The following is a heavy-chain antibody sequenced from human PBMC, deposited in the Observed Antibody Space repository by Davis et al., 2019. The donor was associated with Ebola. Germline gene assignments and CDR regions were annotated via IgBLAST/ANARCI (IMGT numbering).Heavy chain of an antibody. D-gene: IGHD2-2*01. Sequence: PGGSLRLSCAASGLTSSSYGMHWVRQAPGKGLEWVAVLLYDGSKKYYADSVKGRFTISRDNSKNTLYLQMNSLRAEDTAVYYCAKTGVVPAAMRGYGMDVWGKGTTVTVSS. J-gene: IGHJ6*04. CDR1: GLTSSSYG. CDR2: LLYDGSKK. CDR3: AKTGVVPAAMRGYGMDV. V-gene: IGHV3-30*18.